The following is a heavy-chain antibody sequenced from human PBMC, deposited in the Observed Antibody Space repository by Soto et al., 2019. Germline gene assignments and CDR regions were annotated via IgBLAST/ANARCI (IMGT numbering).Heavy chain of an antibody. D-gene: IGHD3-22*01. J-gene: IGHJ5*02. CDR3: AKAAGYYDSSVRFDP. V-gene: IGHV3-9*01. Sequence: PGGSLRLSCAASGFTFDDYAMHWVRQAPGKGLEWVSGISWNSGSIGYADSVKGRFTISRDNAKNSLYLQMNSLRAEDTALYYCAKAAGYYDSSVRFDPWGQGTLVTVS. CDR2: ISWNSGSI. CDR1: GFTFDDYA.